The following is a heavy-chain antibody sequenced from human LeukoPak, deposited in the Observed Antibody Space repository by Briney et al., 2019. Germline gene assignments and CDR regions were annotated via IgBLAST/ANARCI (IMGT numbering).Heavy chain of an antibody. CDR3: APLRLGELSLDDY. Sequence: SETLSLTCTVSGGSISGYYWSWIRQPPGKGLEWIGYIYSSGTTNYNPSLKSQITISLDTSKNQFSLKLSSVTAADTAVYYCAPLRLGELSLDDYWGQGTLVTVSS. CDR1: GGSISGYY. J-gene: IGHJ4*02. V-gene: IGHV4-59*12. D-gene: IGHD3-16*02. CDR2: IYSSGTT.